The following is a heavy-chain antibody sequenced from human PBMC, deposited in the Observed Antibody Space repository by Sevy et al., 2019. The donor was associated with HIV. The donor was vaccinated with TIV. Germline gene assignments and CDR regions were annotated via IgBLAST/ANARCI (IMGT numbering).Heavy chain of an antibody. CDR3: ARQRGVVLVPAAPFDY. D-gene: IGHD2-2*01. CDR1: GFTFDDYA. Sequence: GGSLRLSCADSGFTFDDYAMHWVRQAPGKGLEWVSGISWNSGTIGYADSVKGRFTISRDNAKNSMYLQMNSLRAEDTALYYCARQRGVVLVPAAPFDYWGQGTLVTVSS. CDR2: ISWNSGTI. J-gene: IGHJ4*02. V-gene: IGHV3-9*01.